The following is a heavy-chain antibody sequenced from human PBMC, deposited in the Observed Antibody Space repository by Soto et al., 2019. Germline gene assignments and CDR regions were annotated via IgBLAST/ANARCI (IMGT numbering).Heavy chain of an antibody. J-gene: IGHJ6*03. CDR2: ISSNGVGT. Sequence: EVQLAESGGGLAQPGGSLRLSCAASEFTLSGYAMDWVRQAPGKGLEYVSGISSNGVGTYYANSVQGRFTISRDNSKNRVYLQMGSLRPEDMAVYYCARRARPDFYYMDVWGKGTTVTVS. D-gene: IGHD6-6*01. V-gene: IGHV3-64*01. CDR3: ARRARPDFYYMDV. CDR1: EFTLSGYA.